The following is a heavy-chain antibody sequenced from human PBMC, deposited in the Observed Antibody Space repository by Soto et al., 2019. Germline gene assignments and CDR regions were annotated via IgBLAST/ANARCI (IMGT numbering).Heavy chain of an antibody. Sequence: GGSLRLSCAASGFTFSSYAMSWVRQAPGEGLDWVSSISGSGTSTYYADSVKGRFTISRDNSKNTMYLQMNSLRAEDTALYFCAKENTPDFGDYADSWGQGTLVTVSS. CDR3: AKENTPDFGDYADS. J-gene: IGHJ5*01. V-gene: IGHV3-23*01. CDR2: ISGSGTST. CDR1: GFTFSSYA. D-gene: IGHD4-17*01.